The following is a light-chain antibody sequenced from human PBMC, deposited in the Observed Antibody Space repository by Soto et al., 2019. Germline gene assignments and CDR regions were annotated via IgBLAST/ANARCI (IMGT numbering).Light chain of an antibody. Sequence: EIVLTQSPGTLSLSPGERATLSCRASQSVSSSYLAWYQQKPGQAPRLLIFDASSRATGISDRFSGSGSGTDFTLTISRLEPEDFALYYCQQYGRSPLTFGQGTKVEVK. V-gene: IGKV3-20*01. CDR2: DAS. CDR3: QQYGRSPLT. CDR1: QSVSSSY. J-gene: IGKJ1*01.